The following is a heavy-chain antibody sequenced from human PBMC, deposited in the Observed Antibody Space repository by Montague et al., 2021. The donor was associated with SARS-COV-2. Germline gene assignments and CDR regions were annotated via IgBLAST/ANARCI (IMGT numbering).Heavy chain of an antibody. D-gene: IGHD2-8*01. CDR1: GFDFFNFD. CDR3: ATNKYCTLHDCLHGRHYFDH. J-gene: IGHJ4*02. V-gene: IGHV3-48*03. CDR2: ISSSGATI. Sequence: SLRLSCAASGFDFFNFDMAWVRQAPGRGLEWISDISSSGATILXADSLKGRFTISRDNIQKSLYLQMNSLRAEDTAVYYCATNKYCTLHDCLHGRHYFDHWGQGTLVTVSS.